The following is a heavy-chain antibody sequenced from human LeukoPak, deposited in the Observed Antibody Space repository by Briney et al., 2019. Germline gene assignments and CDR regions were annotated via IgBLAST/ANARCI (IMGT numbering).Heavy chain of an antibody. Sequence: SETLSLTCTVSSGSLSSGTFYWDWIRPTPGKGLEWIVSLIHTGGTYYNPSLRSRVTTSVDTSKNQFSLKLHSVTAADTAMYYCARRRPGYYDFWSGYQDYWGQGTLVTVSS. CDR2: LIHTGGT. CDR1: SGSLSSGTFY. V-gene: IGHV4-39*01. J-gene: IGHJ4*02. D-gene: IGHD3-3*01. CDR3: ARRRPGYYDFWSGYQDY.